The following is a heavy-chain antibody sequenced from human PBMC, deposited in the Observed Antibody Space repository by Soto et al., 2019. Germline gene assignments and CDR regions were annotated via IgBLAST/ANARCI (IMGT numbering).Heavy chain of an antibody. CDR1: GGTFSSYA. CDR2: IIHIFGTA. CDR3: ARCSGGSCYPTDYFDY. D-gene: IGHD2-15*01. V-gene: IGHV1-69*13. Sequence: SVKVSCKASGGTFSSYAISWVRQAPGQGLEWMGGIIHIFGTANYAQKFQGRVTITADESTSTAYMELSSLRSEDTAVYYCARCSGGSCYPTDYFDYWGQGTLVTVSS. J-gene: IGHJ4*02.